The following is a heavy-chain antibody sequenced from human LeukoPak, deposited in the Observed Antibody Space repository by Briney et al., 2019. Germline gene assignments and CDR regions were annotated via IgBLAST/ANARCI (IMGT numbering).Heavy chain of an antibody. CDR2: IRSKAYGGTT. CDR1: GFTFGDYA. J-gene: IGHJ6*03. Sequence: PGRSLRLSCTASGFTFGDYAMSWVRRAPGKGLEWVGFIRSKAYGGTTEYAASVKGRFTISRDDSKSIAYLQMNSLQTEDTAVYYCTRDQGYSNYYYYYYTDDWGKGTTVTVSS. V-gene: IGHV3-49*04. D-gene: IGHD6-13*01. CDR3: TRDQGYSNYYYYYYTDD.